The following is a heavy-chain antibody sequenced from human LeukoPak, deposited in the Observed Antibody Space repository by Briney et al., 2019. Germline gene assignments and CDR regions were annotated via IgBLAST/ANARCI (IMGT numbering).Heavy chain of an antibody. J-gene: IGHJ4*02. D-gene: IGHD4-17*01. CDR2: ISWNSGSI. Sequence: GGSLRLSCAASGFTFDDYAMHWVRQAPGKGLEWVSGISWNSGSIGYADSVKGRFTISRDNAKNSLYPQMNSLRAEDTALYYCAKVRCFSDYGDCGDDYWGQGTLVTVSS. CDR1: GFTFDDYA. V-gene: IGHV3-9*01. CDR3: AKVRCFSDYGDCGDDY.